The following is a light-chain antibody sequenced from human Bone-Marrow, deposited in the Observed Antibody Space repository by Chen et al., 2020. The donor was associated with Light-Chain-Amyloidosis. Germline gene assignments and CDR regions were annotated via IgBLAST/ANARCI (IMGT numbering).Light chain of an antibody. Sequence: EIVMTQSPATLSVSPGERATLSCRASQSVFSSLAWYQQKPGQAPRLLISGASTRATGIPARFSGSGSGTDFTLTISSLEPEDFAVYYCQQRSNWPPETFGQGTKLEIK. CDR2: GAS. V-gene: IGKV3-11*01. CDR3: QQRSNWPPET. J-gene: IGKJ2*01. CDR1: QSVFSS.